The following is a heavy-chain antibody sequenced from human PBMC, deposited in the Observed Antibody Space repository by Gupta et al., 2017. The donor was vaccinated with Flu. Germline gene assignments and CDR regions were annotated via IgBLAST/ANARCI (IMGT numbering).Heavy chain of an antibody. CDR3: ARDQGITMVRGVTRDGYYYGMDV. D-gene: IGHD3-10*01. CDR1: GGTFSSYA. J-gene: IGHJ6*02. CDR2: IIPIFGTA. V-gene: IGHV1-69*01. Sequence: QVQLVQSGAEVKKPGSSVKVSCKASGGTFSSYAISWVRQAPGQGLERMGGIIPIFGTADYAQKFQGRVTITADESTSTAYMELSSLRSEDTAVYYCARDQGITMVRGVTRDGYYYGMDVWGQGTTVTVSS.